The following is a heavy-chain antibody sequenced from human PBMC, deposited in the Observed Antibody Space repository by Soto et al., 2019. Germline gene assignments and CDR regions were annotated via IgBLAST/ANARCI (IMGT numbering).Heavy chain of an antibody. CDR2: INSDGSST. D-gene: IGHD3-3*01. CDR1: GFTFSSYW. Sequence: GGSLRLSCAASGFTFSSYWMHWVRQAPGKGLVWVSRINSDGSSTSYADSVKGRFTISRDNAKNTLYLQMNSLRAEDTAVYYCARDGGPYYDFWSGHRYWGQGTLVTVSA. CDR3: ARDGGPYYDFWSGHRY. J-gene: IGHJ4*02. V-gene: IGHV3-74*01.